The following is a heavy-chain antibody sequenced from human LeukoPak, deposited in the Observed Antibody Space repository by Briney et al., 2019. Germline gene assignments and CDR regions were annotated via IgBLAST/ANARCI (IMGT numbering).Heavy chain of an antibody. CDR2: ISSSSSTI. Sequence: PGGSLRLSCAASGFTFSSYSMNWARQAPGKGLEWVSYISSSSSTIYYADSVKGRFTISRDNAKNSLFLQMNSLRAEDTAVYFCARGGGLDVWGQGATVTVSS. CDR3: ARGGGLDV. D-gene: IGHD3-16*01. J-gene: IGHJ6*02. CDR1: GFTFSSYS. V-gene: IGHV3-48*04.